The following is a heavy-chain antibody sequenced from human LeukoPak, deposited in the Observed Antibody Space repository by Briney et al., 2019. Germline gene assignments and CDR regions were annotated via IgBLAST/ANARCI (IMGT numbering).Heavy chain of an antibody. J-gene: IGHJ4*02. D-gene: IGHD3-10*01. Sequence: KTGGSLRLSCAASGFTFSSYAMSWVRQAPGKGLEWVSAISGSGGSTYYADSVKGRFTISRDNSKNTLYLQMNSLRAGDTAVYYCAKDAQYYYGSGTYFDYWGQGTLVTVSS. CDR3: AKDAQYYYGSGTYFDY. CDR1: GFTFSSYA. V-gene: IGHV3-23*01. CDR2: ISGSGGST.